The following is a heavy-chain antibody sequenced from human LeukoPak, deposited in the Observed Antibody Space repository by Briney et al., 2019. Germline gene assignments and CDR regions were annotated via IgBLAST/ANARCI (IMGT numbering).Heavy chain of an antibody. CDR1: GYSISSGYY. Sequence: SETLSLTCTVSGYSISSGYYWGWIRQPPGKGLEWIGSIYHSGSTYYNPSLKSRVTISVDTSKNQFSLKLSSVTAADTAVYYCARVRGWGKEQQLATGGYFDYWGQGTLVTVSS. V-gene: IGHV4-38-2*02. CDR2: IYHSGST. D-gene: IGHD6-13*01. CDR3: ARVRGWGKEQQLATGGYFDY. J-gene: IGHJ4*02.